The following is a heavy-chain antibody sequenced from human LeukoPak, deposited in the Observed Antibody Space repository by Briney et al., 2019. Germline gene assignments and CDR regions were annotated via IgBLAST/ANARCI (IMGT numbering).Heavy chain of an antibody. CDR1: GYTFTCYY. Sequence: ASVKVSCKASGYTFTCYYMHWVRQAPAQGLEWMGWINPNSGGTNYAQKFQGRITMTRDTSISTAYMELSRLRSDDTAVYYCARDLVPYYYDSSGYLYGYWGQGTLVTVSS. D-gene: IGHD3-22*01. J-gene: IGHJ4*02. CDR2: INPNSGGT. V-gene: IGHV1-2*02. CDR3: ARDLVPYYYDSSGYLYGY.